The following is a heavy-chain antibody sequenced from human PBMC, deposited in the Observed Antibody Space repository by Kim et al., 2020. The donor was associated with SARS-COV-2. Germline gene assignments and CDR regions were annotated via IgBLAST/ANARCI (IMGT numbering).Heavy chain of an antibody. V-gene: IGHV3-73*01. Sequence: GGSLRLSCAASGFTFSGSAIHWVRQASGKGLEWVGRIRSKANSYATAYAASVKGRFTISRDDSKNTAFLQMNSLKTEDTAVYLCTLLKTAAGDYWGQGTLVTVSS. D-gene: IGHD6-13*01. CDR1: GFTFSGSA. CDR3: TLLKTAAGDY. J-gene: IGHJ4*02. CDR2: IRSKANSYAT.